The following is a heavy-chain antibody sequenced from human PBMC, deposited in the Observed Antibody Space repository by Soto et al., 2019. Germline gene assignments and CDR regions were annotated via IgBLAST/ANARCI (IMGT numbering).Heavy chain of an antibody. D-gene: IGHD2-2*02. J-gene: IGHJ5*02. CDR1: GGTFSSYA. CDR2: IIPIFGTA. V-gene: IGHV1-69*13. CDR3: ARTPFYCSSTSCDSNTGYNWFDP. Sequence: GASVKVSCKASGGTFSSYAISWVRQAPRQGLEWMGGIIPIFGTANYAQKFQGRVTITADESTSTAYMELSSLRSEDTAVYYCARTPFYCSSTSCDSNTGYNWFDPWGQGTLVTVSS.